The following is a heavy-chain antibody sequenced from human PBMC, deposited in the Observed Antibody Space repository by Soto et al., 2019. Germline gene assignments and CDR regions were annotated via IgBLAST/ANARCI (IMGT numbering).Heavy chain of an antibody. CDR3: AKDLPIAGAGTPIGPFDY. CDR1: GFTFSSYG. V-gene: IGHV3-30*18. D-gene: IGHD6-19*01. CDR2: ISYDGSNK. J-gene: IGHJ4*02. Sequence: QVQLVESGGGVVQPGRSLRLSCAASGFTFSSYGMHWVRQAPGKGLEWVAVISYDGSNKYYADSVKGRFTISRDNSNITLYLQMNSLRAEDTAVYYCAKDLPIAGAGTPIGPFDYWVQGTLVTVSS.